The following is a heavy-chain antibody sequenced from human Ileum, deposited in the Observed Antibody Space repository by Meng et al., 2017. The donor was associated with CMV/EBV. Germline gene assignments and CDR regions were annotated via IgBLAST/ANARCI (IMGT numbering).Heavy chain of an antibody. V-gene: IGHV1-46*01. CDR3: ARARDYGPIDY. CDR1: GYTFTSYY. CDR2: FNPSGGYP. D-gene: IGHD4-17*01. J-gene: IGHJ4*02. Sequence: VQLGAAGSWVNKPGASVKVSCKASGYTFTSYYMHWVRQAPGQGLEWMGVFNPSGGYPNYAQDFKGRVTMTRDTSTTTVSMDLSSLRSEDTAVYYCARARDYGPIDYWGQGTLVTVSS.